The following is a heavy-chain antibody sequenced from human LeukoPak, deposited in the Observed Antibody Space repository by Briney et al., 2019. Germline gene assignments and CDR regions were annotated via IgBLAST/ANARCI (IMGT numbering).Heavy chain of an antibody. CDR2: ISWNSGTK. CDR1: GFTFDDYA. V-gene: IGHV3-9*01. CDR3: AVLHYYAMDA. D-gene: IGHD2-8*01. Sequence: GGSLRLSCAASGFTFDDYAMHWVRQAPGKGLEWVSGISWNSGTKGYADSVKGRFTISRDNAKNSLYLQMNSLRGEDAALYYCAVLHYYAMDAWGQGTRSPSP. J-gene: IGHJ6*02.